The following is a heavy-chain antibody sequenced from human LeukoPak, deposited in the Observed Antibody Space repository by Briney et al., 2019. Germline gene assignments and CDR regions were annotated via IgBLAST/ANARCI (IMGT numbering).Heavy chain of an antibody. CDR1: GGSLSSYY. CDR2: IYTSGST. D-gene: IGHD1-14*01. CDR3: ATNLGHHLAADWFDP. J-gene: IGHJ5*02. Sequence: SETLSLTCTVSGGSLSSYYWNWMRQPAGKGLEWIGRIYTSGSTKYNPSLKSRLTMSVDTSKNQFSLKLTSVTAADTAVYYCATNLGHHLAADWFDPWGQGTLVTVSS. V-gene: IGHV4-4*07.